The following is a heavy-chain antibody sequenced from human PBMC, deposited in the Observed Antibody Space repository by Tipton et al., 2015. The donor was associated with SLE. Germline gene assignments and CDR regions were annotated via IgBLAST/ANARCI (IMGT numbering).Heavy chain of an antibody. J-gene: IGHJ4*02. CDR3: ARYGSSGSDFDY. Sequence: SLRLSCAASGFTFSSYEMNWVRQAPGKGLEWVSYISSSGTTIYYADSVKGRFTMSRDDAKNSLYLQMNSLRAEDTAVYYCARYGSSGSDFDYWGQGTLVTVSS. CDR1: GFTFSSYE. CDR2: ISSSGTTI. D-gene: IGHD3-22*01. V-gene: IGHV3-48*03.